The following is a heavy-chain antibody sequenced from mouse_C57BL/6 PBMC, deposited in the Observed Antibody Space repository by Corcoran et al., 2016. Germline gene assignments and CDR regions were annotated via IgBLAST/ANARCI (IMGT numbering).Heavy chain of an antibody. V-gene: IGHV1-26*01. CDR1: GYTFTDYY. Sequence: EVQLQQSGPELVKPGASVKISCKASGYTFTDYYMNWVNQSHGKSLEWIGDINPNNGGTSYNQKFKGKATLTVDKSSSTAYMELRSLTSEDSAVYYCARGDGPYYAMDYWGQGTSVTVSS. CDR2: INPNNGGT. J-gene: IGHJ4*01. CDR3: ARGDGPYYAMDY. D-gene: IGHD2-3*01.